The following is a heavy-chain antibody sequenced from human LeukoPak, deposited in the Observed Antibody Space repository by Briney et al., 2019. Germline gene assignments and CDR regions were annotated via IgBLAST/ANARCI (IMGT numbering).Heavy chain of an antibody. J-gene: IGHJ4*02. CDR2: IIPIFGTA. Sequence: SVKVSCKASGGTFSSYAISWVRQAPGQGLEWMRGIIPIFGTANYAQKFQGRVTITADESTSTAYMELSSLRSGDTAVYYCARATPGGLHGYSFDYWGQGTVVTVYS. CDR1: GGTFSSYA. CDR3: ARATPGGLHGYSFDY. V-gene: IGHV1-69*13. D-gene: IGHD5-24*01.